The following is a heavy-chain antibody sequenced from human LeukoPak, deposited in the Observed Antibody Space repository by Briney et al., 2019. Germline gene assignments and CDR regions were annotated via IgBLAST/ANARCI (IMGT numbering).Heavy chain of an antibody. J-gene: IGHJ4*02. CDR2: ISGSGGST. CDR3: AKTPMVRGVIIWYFDY. Sequence: PGGSLRLSCAASGFTFSSYGMSWVRQAPGKGLEWVSAISGSGGSTYYADSVKGRFTISRDNSRNTLYLQMNSLRAEDTAVYYCAKTPMVRGVIIWYFDYWGQGTLVTVSS. V-gene: IGHV3-23*01. CDR1: GFTFSSYG. D-gene: IGHD3-10*01.